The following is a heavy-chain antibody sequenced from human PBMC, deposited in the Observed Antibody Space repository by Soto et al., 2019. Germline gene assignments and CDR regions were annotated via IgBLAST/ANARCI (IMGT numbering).Heavy chain of an antibody. J-gene: IGHJ5*02. D-gene: IGHD2-21*02. CDR1: GGSISSYC. V-gene: IGHV4-59*01. Sequence: SETLPLTCTVSGGSISSYCWSWIRQPPGKGLEWIGYIYYSGSTNYNPSLKSRVTISVDTSKNQFSLKLSSVTAAVTAVYYCALNCGGDCYSDWDNWFDPWGQGTLVTVSS. CDR3: ALNCGGDCYSDWDNWFDP. CDR2: IYYSGST.